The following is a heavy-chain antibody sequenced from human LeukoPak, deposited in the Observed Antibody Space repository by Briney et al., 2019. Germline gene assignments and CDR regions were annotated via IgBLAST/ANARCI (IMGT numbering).Heavy chain of an antibody. CDR2: INPNSGGT. D-gene: IGHD2-2*02. CDR1: GYTFTGYY. CDR3: ASILGYCSSTSCYRGWFDP. Sequence: ASVKVSCKASGYTFTGYYMHWVRQAPGQGLEWMGWINPNSGGTNYAQKFQGRVTMTRDTSISTAYMELSRLRSDDTAVYYCASILGYCSSTSCYRGWFDPWGQGTLVTVSS. V-gene: IGHV1-2*02. J-gene: IGHJ5*02.